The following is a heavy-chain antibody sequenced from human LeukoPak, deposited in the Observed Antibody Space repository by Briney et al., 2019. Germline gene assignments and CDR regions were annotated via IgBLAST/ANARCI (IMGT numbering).Heavy chain of an antibody. Sequence: TGGSLRLSCAASGFTFSYYWMSWVRQAPGRGLEWVSFIYADGNTYYADSVKGRFTISRGISKNAVYLQMNSLRAEDTAVYYCARDSYGDANFDSWGQGTLVTVSS. CDR3: ARDSYGDANFDS. V-gene: IGHV3-53*01. CDR2: IYADGNT. D-gene: IGHD4-17*01. J-gene: IGHJ4*02. CDR1: GFTFSYYW.